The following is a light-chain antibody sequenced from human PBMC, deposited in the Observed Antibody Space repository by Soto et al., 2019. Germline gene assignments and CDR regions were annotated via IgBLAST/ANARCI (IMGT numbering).Light chain of an antibody. CDR2: WAS. Sequence: DIVMTQSPDSLAVSLGERATINCKSSQSVLDSSTNKNNLAWYQQRPGLPPRLLIYWASIRESGVPDRFSGSGSGTDFTLTISSLEPEDFAVYYCQQRSNWLLTFGGGTKVEIK. CDR3: QQRSNWLLT. V-gene: IGKV4-1*01. J-gene: IGKJ4*01. CDR1: QSVLDSSTNKNN.